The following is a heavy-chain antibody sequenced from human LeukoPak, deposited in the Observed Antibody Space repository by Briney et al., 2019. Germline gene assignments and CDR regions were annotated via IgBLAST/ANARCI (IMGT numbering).Heavy chain of an antibody. CDR2: IYYSGST. J-gene: IGHJ6*02. CDR3: ARLRYYYYGMDV. CDR1: GGSISSYY. Sequence: PSETLSLTCTVSGGSISSYYWSWIRQPPGKGLEWIGYIYYSGSTNYNPSLKSQVTISVDTSKNQFSLKLSSVTAADTAVYYCARLRYYYYGMDVWGQGTTVTVSS. V-gene: IGHV4-59*08.